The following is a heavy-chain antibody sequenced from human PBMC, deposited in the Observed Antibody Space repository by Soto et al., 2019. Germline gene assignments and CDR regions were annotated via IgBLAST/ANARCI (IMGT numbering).Heavy chain of an antibody. CDR2: IIPIVGIV. CDR3: ARDLGQSGRVLPAPNWFDP. D-gene: IGHD2-2*01. V-gene: IGHV1-69*08. Sequence: QVQLVQSGAEVKKPGSSVKVSCKASGGTFGSYTINWVRQAPGQGLEWMGRIIPIVGIVNYAQKLQGRVTITADKSTSTAYMELSSLRPEDTAMYYCARDLGQSGRVLPAPNWFDPWGQGTLVTVSS. CDR1: GGTFGSYT. J-gene: IGHJ5*02.